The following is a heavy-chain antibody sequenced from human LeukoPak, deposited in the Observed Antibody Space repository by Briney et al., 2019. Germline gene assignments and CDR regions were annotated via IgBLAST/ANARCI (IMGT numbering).Heavy chain of an antibody. D-gene: IGHD3-10*01. Sequence: ASVKVSCKAFGYTFTSNYMHWVRQAPGQGLEWMGWINPNSGVTHYAQKFQGRVTMTSDTSISTAYMELSRLRSDDTAVYYCARDGIYGSGSYYEISWFDPWGQGTLVTVSS. CDR1: GYTFTSNY. J-gene: IGHJ5*02. CDR3: ARDGIYGSGSYYEISWFDP. CDR2: INPNSGVT. V-gene: IGHV1-2*02.